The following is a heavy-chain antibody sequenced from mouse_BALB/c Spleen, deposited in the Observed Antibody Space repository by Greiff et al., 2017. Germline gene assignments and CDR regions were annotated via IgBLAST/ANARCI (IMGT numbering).Heavy chain of an antibody. J-gene: IGHJ2*01. CDR1: GYNFTSYW. V-gene: IGHV1-55*01. CDR3: AGGYLYYFDY. Sequence: QVQLQQPGAELVKPGTSVKLSCKASGYNFTSYWINWVKLRPGQGLEWIGDIYPGSGSTNYNEKFKSKATLTVDTSSSTAYMQLSSLASEDSALYYCAGGYLYYFDYWGQGTTLTVSS. CDR2: IYPGSGST. D-gene: IGHD2-3*01.